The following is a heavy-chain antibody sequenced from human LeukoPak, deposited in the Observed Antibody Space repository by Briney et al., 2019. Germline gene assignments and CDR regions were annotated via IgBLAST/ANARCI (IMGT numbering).Heavy chain of an antibody. D-gene: IGHD2-15*01. CDR2: INPNSGGT. Sequence: GASVKVSCKASGYTFTGYYMHWVRQAPGQGLEWMGWINPNSGGTNYAQKFQGRVTMTRDTAISTAYMELSSLRSEDTAVYYCARSVAAARGWYNWFDPWGQGTLVTVSS. CDR1: GYTFTGYY. CDR3: ARSVAAARGWYNWFDP. J-gene: IGHJ5*02. V-gene: IGHV1-2*02.